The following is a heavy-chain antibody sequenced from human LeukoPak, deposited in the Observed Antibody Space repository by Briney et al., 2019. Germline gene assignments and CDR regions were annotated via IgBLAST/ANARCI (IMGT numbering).Heavy chain of an antibody. J-gene: IGHJ6*02. CDR1: GYTFTSYD. D-gene: IGHD3-9*01. CDR3: ARERAYCDILTGYYIRTYYYYGMDV. V-gene: IGHV1-8*01. Sequence: ASVKVSCKASGYTFTSYDINWVRQATGQGLEWMGWMNPNSGNTGYAQKFQGRVTMTRSTSISTAYMELSSLRSEDTAVYYCARERAYCDILTGYYIRTYYYYGMDVWGQGTTVTVSS. CDR2: MNPNSGNT.